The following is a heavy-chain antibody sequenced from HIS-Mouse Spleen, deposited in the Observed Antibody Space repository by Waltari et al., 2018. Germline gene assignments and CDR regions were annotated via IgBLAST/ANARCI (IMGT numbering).Heavy chain of an antibody. D-gene: IGHD6-13*01. V-gene: IGHV4-39*07. CDR1: GGSISSSSYY. CDR2: IYYSGST. Sequence: QLQLQESGPGLVKPSETLSLTCTVSGGSISSSSYYWGWIRQAPGKGLEWSGMIYYSGSTYYNPSLKSRVTISVDTSKNQFSLKLSSVTAADTAVYYCAREIPYSSSWYDWYFDLWGRGTLVTVSS. CDR3: AREIPYSSSWYDWYFDL. J-gene: IGHJ2*01.